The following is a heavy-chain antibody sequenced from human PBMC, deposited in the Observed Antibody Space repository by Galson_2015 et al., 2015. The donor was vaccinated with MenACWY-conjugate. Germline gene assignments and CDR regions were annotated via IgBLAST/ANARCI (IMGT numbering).Heavy chain of an antibody. Sequence: SCKASGYTFTSYYMHWVRQAPGQGLEWMGIINPSGGSTSYAQKFQGRVTMTRDTSTSTVYMELSSLRSEDTAVYYCARDGGAVAPPPAENDYWGQGTLVTVSS. J-gene: IGHJ4*02. V-gene: IGHV1-46*03. CDR3: ARDGGAVAPPPAENDY. CDR1: GYTFTSYY. CDR2: INPSGGST. D-gene: IGHD6-19*01.